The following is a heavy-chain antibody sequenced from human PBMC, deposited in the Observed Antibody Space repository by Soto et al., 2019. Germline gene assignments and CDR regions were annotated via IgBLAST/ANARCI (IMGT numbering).Heavy chain of an antibody. D-gene: IGHD1-1*01. CDR2: LYDVDGS. V-gene: IGHV3-53*01. CDR1: GLTISGKKY. CDR3: ATWHEREHAYDV. Sequence: DVQLVESGGGLIQPGESLRLSCAAFGLTISGKKYVAWVRQAPGKGLEWVSALYDVDGSFYAHSVKGRFTTSSDSSKTTVYLQLTDLRPEDTAVYYCATWHEREHAYDVWGQGTTVTVS. J-gene: IGHJ3*01.